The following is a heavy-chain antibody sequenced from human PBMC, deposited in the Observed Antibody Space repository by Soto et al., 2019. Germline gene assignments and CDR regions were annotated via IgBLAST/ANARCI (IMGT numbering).Heavy chain of an antibody. Sequence: QVQLQQWGAGLLKPSETLSLTCAVYGGSFSGYYWTWIRQPPGTGLEWIGEINHSGSTNYNPSLKSRVTISVHTSKTQFALKLTSVTAADTAVYYCARDKSTGLFDYWGQGTLVTVSS. CDR2: INHSGST. J-gene: IGHJ4*02. D-gene: IGHD2-8*02. CDR1: GGSFSGYY. V-gene: IGHV4-34*01. CDR3: ARDKSTGLFDY.